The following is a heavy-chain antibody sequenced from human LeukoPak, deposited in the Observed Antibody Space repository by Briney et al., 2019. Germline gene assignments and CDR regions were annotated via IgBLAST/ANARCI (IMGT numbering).Heavy chain of an antibody. V-gene: IGHV1-8*01. CDR3: ARGWVVDYYYYYGMDV. CDR2: MNPNSGNT. Sequence: ASVKVSCKASGYTFTSYDINWVRQATGQGLEWMGWMNPNSGNTGYARKFQGRVTMTRNTSISTAYMELSSLRSEDTAVYYCARGWVVDYYYYYGMDVWGQGTTVTVSS. D-gene: IGHD2-2*01. J-gene: IGHJ6*02. CDR1: GYTFTSYD.